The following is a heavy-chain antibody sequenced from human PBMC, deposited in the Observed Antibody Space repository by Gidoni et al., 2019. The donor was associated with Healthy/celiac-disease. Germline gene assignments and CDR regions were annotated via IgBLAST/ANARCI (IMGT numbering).Heavy chain of an antibody. CDR1: GYTFTSYG. D-gene: IGHD3-16*01. V-gene: IGHV1-18*01. Sequence: QVQLVQSGAEVKKPGASVKVSCKASGYTFTSYGISWVRQAPGQGLEWMGWISAYNGTTNSAQKLQGRVTMPTDTSTSTAYMELRSLRSDDTAVYYCARDRPGWVGGGYFDYWGQGTLVTVSS. CDR2: ISAYNGTT. J-gene: IGHJ4*02. CDR3: ARDRPGWVGGGYFDY.